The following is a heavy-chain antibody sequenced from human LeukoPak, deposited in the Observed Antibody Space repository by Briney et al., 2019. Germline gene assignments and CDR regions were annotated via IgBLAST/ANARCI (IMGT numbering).Heavy chain of an antibody. CDR2: ISYSGIT. Sequence: SETLSLTCTVSGGSITSDDYYWTWIRQPPGKGLEWIGHISYSGITSYNPSLKSRVTMSVDTSRNQFSLRLTSVTTADTAVYYCARDAFGDYYDATGYWIFDYWGQGSLVTVSS. CDR1: GGSITSDDYY. V-gene: IGHV4-30-4*01. CDR3: ARDAFGDYYDATGYWIFDY. J-gene: IGHJ4*02. D-gene: IGHD3-22*01.